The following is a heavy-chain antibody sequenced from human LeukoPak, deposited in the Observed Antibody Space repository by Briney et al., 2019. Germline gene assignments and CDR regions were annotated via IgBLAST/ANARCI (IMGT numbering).Heavy chain of an antibody. J-gene: IGHJ4*02. CDR3: ARRPKAAAGTFFDY. D-gene: IGHD6-13*01. CDR2: INTNTGNP. CDR1: GYTFTSYA. V-gene: IGHV7-4-1*02. Sequence: ASVKVSCKASGYTFTSYAMHWVRQAPGQGLEWMGWINTNTGNPTYAQGFTGRFVFSLDTSVSTAYLQISSLKAEDTAVYYCARRPKAAAGTFFDYWGQGTLVTVSS.